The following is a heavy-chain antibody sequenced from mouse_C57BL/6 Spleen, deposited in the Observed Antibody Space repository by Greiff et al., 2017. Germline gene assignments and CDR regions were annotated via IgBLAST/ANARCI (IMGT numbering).Heavy chain of an antibody. J-gene: IGHJ4*01. V-gene: IGHV1-52*01. CDR2: IDPSDSET. CDR3: ARSAATVVATDYAMDY. CDR1: CYTFTSYW. Sequence: QVHVKQPGAELVRPGSSVKLSCKASCYTFTSYWMHWVKQRPIQGLEWICNIDPSDSETHYNQKFKDKATLTVDKSSITAYMQLSILTSEDSAVYYCARSAATVVATDYAMDYWGQGTSVTVSS. D-gene: IGHD1-1*01.